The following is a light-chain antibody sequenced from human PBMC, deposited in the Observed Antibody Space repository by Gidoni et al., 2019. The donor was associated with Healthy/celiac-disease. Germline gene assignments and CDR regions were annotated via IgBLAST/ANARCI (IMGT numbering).Light chain of an antibody. J-gene: IGKJ4*01. Sequence: DIQMTQSTSSLSASVGDRVTITCQASQDISNYLNWYQQKPGKAPKLLIYDASNLETGVPSRFSGSGSGTAFTFTISSLQPEAIATYYCQQYDNLSLTFGGGTKVEIK. CDR2: DAS. V-gene: IGKV1-33*01. CDR1: QDISNY. CDR3: QQYDNLSLT.